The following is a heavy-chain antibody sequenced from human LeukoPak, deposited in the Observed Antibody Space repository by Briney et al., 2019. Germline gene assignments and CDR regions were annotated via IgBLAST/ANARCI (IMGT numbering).Heavy chain of an antibody. V-gene: IGHV3-74*01. CDR3: ARAKYCGANCYKGFDS. D-gene: IGHD2-21*02. CDR2: ISPDGSYS. Sequence: GGSLRLSCAASGFTFSTYWMHWVRQAPGKGPVWVSRISPDGSYSTYADSVRGRFTMSRDNAKNTLYLQVNSLRAGDTAVYYCARAKYCGANCYKGFDSWGQGTLVTVSS. CDR1: GFTFSTYW. J-gene: IGHJ4*02.